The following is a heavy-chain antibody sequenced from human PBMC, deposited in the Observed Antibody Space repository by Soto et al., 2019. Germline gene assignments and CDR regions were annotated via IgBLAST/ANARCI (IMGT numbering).Heavy chain of an antibody. CDR1: GGTCTRYA. D-gene: IGHD3-3*01. J-gene: IGHJ4*02. V-gene: IGHV1-69*06. CDR2: IVPMFGTS. Sequence: QERLVQSGAEVRKPGSSVKVSCKVTGGTCTRYAINWVRQAPGQGLEWMGGIVPMFGTSKYAQKFQGRVTITADTSTNIAYMELRSLRSEDTAVYYCNRGSEYDFWSGYLWGQETLVSVSS. CDR3: NRGSEYDFWSGYL.